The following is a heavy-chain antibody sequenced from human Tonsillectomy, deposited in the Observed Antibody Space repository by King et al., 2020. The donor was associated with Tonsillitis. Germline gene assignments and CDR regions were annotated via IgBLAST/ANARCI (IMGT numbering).Heavy chain of an antibody. CDR1: GFTISPYW. CDR3: RSYYYFTGIDY. CDR2: INQDASTV. J-gene: IGHJ4*02. D-gene: IGHD3-22*01. V-gene: IGHV3-7*03. Sequence: VQLVESGGGLVQPGGSLRLSCTASGFTISPYWMTWVRQLPGKALEWVANINQDASTVHYVDSVKGRFTISRDSAKNSLYLQMNRLRAEDTALYYCRSYYYFTGIDYWGQGTLVTVSS.